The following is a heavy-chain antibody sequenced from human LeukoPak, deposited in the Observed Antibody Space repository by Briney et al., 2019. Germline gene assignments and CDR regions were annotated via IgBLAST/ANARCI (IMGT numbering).Heavy chain of an antibody. J-gene: IGHJ3*02. Sequence: PSETLSLTCTVSGGSISSSSYYWGWIRQPPGKGLEWIGSIYYSGSTYYNPSLKSRVTISVDTSENQFSLKLSSVTAADTAVYYCARLGPAAIELDTWGQGTVVTVSS. CDR3: ARLGPAAIELDT. D-gene: IGHD2-2*01. CDR1: GGSISSSSYY. CDR2: IYYSGST. V-gene: IGHV4-39*01.